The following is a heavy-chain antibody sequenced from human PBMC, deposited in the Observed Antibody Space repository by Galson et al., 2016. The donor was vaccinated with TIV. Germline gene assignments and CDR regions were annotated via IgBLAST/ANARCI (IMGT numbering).Heavy chain of an antibody. J-gene: IGHJ2*01. CDR2: INHRGST. V-gene: IGHV4-34*01. Sequence: ETLSLTCGVYGGSFSYYYWVWIRQSPGKGLEWIGEINHRGSTNYNPSLKSRVNISVDTSKYQFSLKLSSVTATDTAVYYCATETASYDHWSDNYRPFDHWSRGTLVTVSS. D-gene: IGHD3-3*01. CDR1: GGSFSYYY. CDR3: ATETASYDHWSDNYRPFDH.